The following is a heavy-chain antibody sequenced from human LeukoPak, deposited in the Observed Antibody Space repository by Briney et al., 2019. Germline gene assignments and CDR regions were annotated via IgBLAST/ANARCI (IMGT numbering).Heavy chain of an antibody. Sequence: GASVKVSCKASGYTFTGYYMHWVRQAPGQGLEWMGWINPNSGGTNYAQKFQGRVTMTRDTSISTAYMELSRLRSDDTAVYYCARANCRDGYNKNQYYYYYGMDVWGQGTTVTVSS. CDR1: GYTFTGYY. J-gene: IGHJ6*02. V-gene: IGHV1-2*02. CDR3: ARANCRDGYNKNQYYYYYGMDV. CDR2: INPNSGGT. D-gene: IGHD5-24*01.